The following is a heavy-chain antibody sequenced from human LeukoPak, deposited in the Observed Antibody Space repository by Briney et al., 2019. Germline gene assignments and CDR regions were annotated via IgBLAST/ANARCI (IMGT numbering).Heavy chain of an antibody. J-gene: IGHJ4*02. D-gene: IGHD3-22*01. V-gene: IGHV4-34*01. CDR1: GGSFSGYY. Sequence: KSSETLSLTCAVYGGSFSGYYWSWIRQPPGKGLEWIGEINHSGSTNYNPSLKSRVTISVDTSKNQFSLKLSSVTAADTAVYYCARRTNVNLFYYDSSGRTRSYYFDYWGQGTLVTVSS. CDR2: INHSGST. CDR3: ARRTNVNLFYYDSSGRTRSYYFDY.